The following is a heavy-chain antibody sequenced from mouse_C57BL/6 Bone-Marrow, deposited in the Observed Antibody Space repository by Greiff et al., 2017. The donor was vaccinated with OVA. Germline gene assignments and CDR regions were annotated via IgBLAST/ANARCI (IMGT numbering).Heavy chain of an antibody. CDR1: GYTFTSYW. CDR3: ASAVFAY. CDR2: IDPSDSYT. J-gene: IGHJ3*01. Sequence: VKLQQPGAELVKPGASVKVSCKASGYTFTSYWMQWVKQRPGQGLEWIGEIDPSDSYTNYNQKFKGKATLTVDTSSSTAYMQLSSLTSEDSAVYYCASAVFAYWGQGTLVTVSA. V-gene: IGHV1-50*01.